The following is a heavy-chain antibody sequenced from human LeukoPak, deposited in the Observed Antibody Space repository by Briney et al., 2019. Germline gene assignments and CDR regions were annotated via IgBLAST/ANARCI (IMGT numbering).Heavy chain of an antibody. D-gene: IGHD5-24*01. Sequence: SVKVSCKASGGTFSTYAISWVRQAPGQGLEWMGRIIPILGIANYAQKFQGRVTITADISTSTAYMELSSLRSEDTAVYYCARDVEMATIKVGLYYFDYWGQGPLVTVSS. V-gene: IGHV1-69*04. CDR2: IIPILGIA. J-gene: IGHJ4*02. CDR3: ARDVEMATIKVGLYYFDY. CDR1: GGTFSTYA.